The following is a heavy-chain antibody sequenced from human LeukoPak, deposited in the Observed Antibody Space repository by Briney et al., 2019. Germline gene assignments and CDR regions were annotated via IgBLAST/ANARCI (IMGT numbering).Heavy chain of an antibody. D-gene: IGHD7-27*01. V-gene: IGHV4-4*07. CDR2: IYTSGST. CDR3: ARDREAVANWGYDWFDP. Sequence: SETLSLTCTVSGGSISSYYWGWLRQPAGKGLEWIGRIYTSGSTNYNPSLKSRVTMSVDTSKNQFSLKLSSVTAADTAVYYCARDREAVANWGYDWFDPWGQGTLVTVSS. J-gene: IGHJ5*02. CDR1: GGSISSYY.